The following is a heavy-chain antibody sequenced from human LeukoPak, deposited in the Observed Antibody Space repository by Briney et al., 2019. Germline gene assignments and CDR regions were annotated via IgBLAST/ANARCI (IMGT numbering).Heavy chain of an antibody. CDR1: GFTFSNYW. J-gene: IGHJ4*02. Sequence: GGSLRLSCEGSGFTFSNYWMTWVRQAPGKGLEWVANIKPDGSEKHYADSVEGRFTISRDNAKNSLYLQMNSLRAEDTALYYCARDTGSSTSWGHFDYWGQGTLVTVSS. CDR3: ARDTGSSTSWGHFDY. CDR2: IKPDGSEK. D-gene: IGHD2-2*01. V-gene: IGHV3-7*01.